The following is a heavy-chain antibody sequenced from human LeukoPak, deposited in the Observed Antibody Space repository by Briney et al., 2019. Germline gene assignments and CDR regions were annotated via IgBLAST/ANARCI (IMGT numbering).Heavy chain of an antibody. V-gene: IGHV4-59*08. CDR1: GGSISSYY. J-gene: IGHJ4*02. CDR3: ARHGVIEPSYYFDY. D-gene: IGHD1-14*01. Sequence: SETLSLTCTVSGGSISSYYWSWIRQPPGKGLEWIGYIYYSGSTNYNPSLKSRVTISVDTSKNQFSLKLSTVTAADTAVYYCARHGVIEPSYYFDYWGQRTLVTVSS. CDR2: IYYSGST.